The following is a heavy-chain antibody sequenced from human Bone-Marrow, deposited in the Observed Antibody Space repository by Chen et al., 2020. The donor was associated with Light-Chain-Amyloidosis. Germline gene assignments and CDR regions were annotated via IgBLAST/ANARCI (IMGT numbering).Heavy chain of an antibody. J-gene: IGHJ5*02. Sequence: QLQLQESGPRVVKPSETLSLTCAVSGGSISGTSYDWVWIRQPPGKGLEWIGTFYYPGITYYNPSLKGCVPISVDMSKNQFSLILSFVTAADTAVYHCAGDTHYDFQNGPLSWFDPWGRGALVTVSS. V-gene: IGHV4-39*07. CDR1: GGSISGTSYD. CDR2: FYYPGIT. CDR3: AGDTHYDFQNGPLSWFDP. D-gene: IGHD3-3*01.